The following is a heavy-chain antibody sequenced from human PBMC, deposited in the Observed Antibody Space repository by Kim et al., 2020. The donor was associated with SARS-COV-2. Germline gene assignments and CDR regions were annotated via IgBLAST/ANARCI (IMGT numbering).Heavy chain of an antibody. CDR3: AKDVGIAARGYYFDY. D-gene: IGHD6-6*01. J-gene: IGHJ4*02. Sequence: GGSLRLSCAASGFTFSSYAMSWVRQAPGKGLEWVSAISGSGGSTYYVDSVKGRFTISRDNSKNTLYLQMNSLRAEDTAVYYCAKDVGIAARGYYFDYWGQGTLVTVSS. CDR2: ISGSGGST. CDR1: GFTFSSYA. V-gene: IGHV3-23*01.